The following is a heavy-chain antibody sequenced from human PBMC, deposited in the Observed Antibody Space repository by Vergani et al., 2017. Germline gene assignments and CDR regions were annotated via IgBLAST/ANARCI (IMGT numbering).Heavy chain of an antibody. CDR2: IGHSGST. V-gene: IGHV4-4*03. D-gene: IGHD3-10*01. Sequence: QVQLQESGPGLVKPLGTLSLNCSVSGGPLSTTDWWRWVRQSPERGLEWIGKIGHSGSTYFNASFASRVSMSVDWSVKQFSLYLRSVTAADTAVYYCARNPIGSSYYEYWGQGILVTVSS. CDR3: ARNPIGSSYYEY. CDR1: GGPLSTTDW. J-gene: IGHJ4*02.